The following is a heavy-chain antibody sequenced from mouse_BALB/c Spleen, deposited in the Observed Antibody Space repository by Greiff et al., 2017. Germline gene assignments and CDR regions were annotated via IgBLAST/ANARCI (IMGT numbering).Heavy chain of an antibody. CDR3: ARGGVVGYFDV. Sequence: EVQLQQSGPELVKPGASVKMSCKASGYTFTSYVMHWVKQKPGQGLEWIGYINPYNDGTKYNEKFKGKATLTSDKSSSTAYMELSSLTSEDSAVYYCARGGVVGYFDVWGAGTTVTVSS. CDR1: GYTFTSYV. J-gene: IGHJ1*01. CDR2: INPYNDGT. D-gene: IGHD1-1*01. V-gene: IGHV1-14*01.